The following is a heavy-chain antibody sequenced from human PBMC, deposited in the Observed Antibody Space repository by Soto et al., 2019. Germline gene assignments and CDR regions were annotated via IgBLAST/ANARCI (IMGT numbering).Heavy chain of an antibody. D-gene: IGHD3-10*01. CDR3: AKGGSGSYSNAFDI. Sequence: SETLSLTCSVSGGSISSSSYFWGWIRQPPGKGLEWIGSIYYSGSTYYNPSLKSRVTISVDTSKNQFSLKLSSVTAADTAVYYCAKGGSGSYSNAFDIWGQGTMVTVSS. CDR1: GGSISSSSYF. CDR2: IYYSGST. V-gene: IGHV4-39*01. J-gene: IGHJ3*02.